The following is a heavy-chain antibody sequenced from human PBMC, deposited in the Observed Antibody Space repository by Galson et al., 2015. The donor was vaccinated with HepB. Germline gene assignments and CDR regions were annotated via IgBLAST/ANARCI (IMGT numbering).Heavy chain of an antibody. CDR3: VRDNSLIEVVTTDLGYFFDY. CDR1: GFTFSSYA. D-gene: IGHD3-22*01. Sequence: SLRLSCAASGFTFSSYALHWVRQAPGKGLEWVAVISYSGNYQYYADSVKGRFTISRDDSKNTVSLQMNSLRPDDTAVYYCVRDNSLIEVVTTDLGYFFDYWGQGTLVTVSS. J-gene: IGHJ4*02. CDR2: ISYSGNYQ. V-gene: IGHV3-30*04.